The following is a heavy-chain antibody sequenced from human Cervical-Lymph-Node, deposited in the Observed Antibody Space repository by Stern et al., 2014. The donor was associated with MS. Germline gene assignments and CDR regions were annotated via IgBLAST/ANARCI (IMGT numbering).Heavy chain of an antibody. D-gene: IGHD4-17*01. Sequence: VHLVESGPGLVKPSQTLSLTCTVSGGSISSGGYSWSWIRQPPGKGLEWVGYIYHTGSTYYNPSLKSRLDISVDTSKNQFSLKVRSVTAADTAVYYCARIGDDDGDFRLCYWGQGTLVNVSS. CDR1: GGSISSGGYS. CDR2: IYHTGST. V-gene: IGHV4-31*03. CDR3: ARIGDDDGDFRLCY. J-gene: IGHJ4*02.